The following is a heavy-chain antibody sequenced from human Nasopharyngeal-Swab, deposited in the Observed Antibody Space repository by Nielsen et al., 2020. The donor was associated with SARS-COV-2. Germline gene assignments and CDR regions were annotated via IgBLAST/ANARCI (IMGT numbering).Heavy chain of an antibody. CDR2: IVGSGDISGSGGNT. D-gene: IGHD2/OR15-2a*01. Sequence: GESLKISCVASGYSFRTYGLSWVRPAPGKGLEWVAAIVGSGDISGSGGNTYYADSVKGRFAISRDNSKNTLSLQMNSLRAEDTAVYYCAKDLRGPYFFWGQGTLVTVSS. J-gene: IGHJ4*02. CDR1: GYSFRTYG. CDR3: AKDLRGPYFF. V-gene: IGHV3-23*01.